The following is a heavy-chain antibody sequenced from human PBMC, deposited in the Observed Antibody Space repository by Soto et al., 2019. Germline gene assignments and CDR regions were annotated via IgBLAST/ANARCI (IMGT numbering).Heavy chain of an antibody. CDR2: ISIAGAT. D-gene: IGHD5-18*01. Sequence: PGGSLRLSCSASGFTLSNYHMHWVRQVTGKRLEWVSAISIAGATFYTDSVKGRFTISRESGENSLYLQMNSLRAGDTAVYHCVRAGLGDQVWTDFHYWGQGTPVTVSS. V-gene: IGHV3-13*04. J-gene: IGHJ4*02. CDR3: VRAGLGDQVWTDFHY. CDR1: GFTLSNYH.